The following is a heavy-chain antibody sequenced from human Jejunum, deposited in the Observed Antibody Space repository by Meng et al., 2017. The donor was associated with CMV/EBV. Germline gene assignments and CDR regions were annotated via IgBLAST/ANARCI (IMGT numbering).Heavy chain of an antibody. CDR3: ATSNAAAGNS. CDR2: IKQDGSEK. Sequence: CAASGFTFSMYWMTWIRQAPGKGLEWVANIKQDGSEKYFVDSVKGRFTISRDNAKNSLYLQMSSLRAEDTAVYYCATSNAAAGNSWGHGTLVTVSS. CDR1: GFTFSMYW. J-gene: IGHJ5*01. V-gene: IGHV3-7*01. D-gene: IGHD6-13*01.